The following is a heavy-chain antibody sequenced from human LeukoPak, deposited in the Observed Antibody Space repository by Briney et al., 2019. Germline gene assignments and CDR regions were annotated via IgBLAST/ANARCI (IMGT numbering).Heavy chain of an antibody. Sequence: GGSLRLSCAASGFTVSSNYMTWVRQGPGRGLEWVSTISPTGEGTHYADSVKGRFTISRDNSKNTLSLDMNSLRADDTATYYCARDAGGAWPFDYWGQGTRVIVSS. V-gene: IGHV3-23*01. CDR3: ARDAGGAWPFDY. J-gene: IGHJ4*02. CDR1: GFTVSSNY. D-gene: IGHD4-17*01. CDR2: ISPTGEGT.